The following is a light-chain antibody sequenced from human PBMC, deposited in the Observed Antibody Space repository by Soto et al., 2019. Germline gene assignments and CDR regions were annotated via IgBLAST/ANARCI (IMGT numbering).Light chain of an antibody. Sequence: EIVLTQSPGTLSLSPGERATLSCRASQSVSSYYLAWYQQKPGQAPRLLIYAASSRATGIPDRFSGGGSGTDFTLTISRLEPEDFAMYYCQQCGGSPTFGQGTKVDIK. CDR1: QSVSSYY. V-gene: IGKV3-20*01. CDR3: QQCGGSPT. J-gene: IGKJ1*01. CDR2: AAS.